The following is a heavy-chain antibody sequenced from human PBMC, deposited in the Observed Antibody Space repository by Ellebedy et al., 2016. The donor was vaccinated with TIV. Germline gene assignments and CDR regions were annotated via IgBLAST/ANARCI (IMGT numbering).Heavy chain of an antibody. CDR3: AKDTLRGIWEN. CDR1: GGSISSSTYY. CDR2: IYSSGSP. Sequence: SETLSLTCTVSGGSISSSTYYWSWIRQPAGKGLEWIGRIYSSGSPKINPSLESRVTMSVDTSKNQFSLTLSSVTAADTAVYYCAKDTLRGIWENWGQGTLVTVSS. J-gene: IGHJ4*02. D-gene: IGHD1-26*01. V-gene: IGHV4-61*02.